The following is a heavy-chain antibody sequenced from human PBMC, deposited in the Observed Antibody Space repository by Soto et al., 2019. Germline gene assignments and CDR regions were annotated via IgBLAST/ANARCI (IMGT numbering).Heavy chain of an antibody. CDR2: ISKSGSSI. CDR3: ARDYYDSSGFLGH. D-gene: IGHD3-22*01. Sequence: EVQLVESGGGLVQPGGSLRLSCAASGFTFSSYSMNWVRQAPGKGLEWVSYISKSGSSIHYADSVKGRFTVSRDNAKNSMYLQVNSLRDEDTAVYYCARDYYDSSGFLGHWGQGILVTGSS. CDR1: GFTFSSYS. J-gene: IGHJ4*02. V-gene: IGHV3-48*02.